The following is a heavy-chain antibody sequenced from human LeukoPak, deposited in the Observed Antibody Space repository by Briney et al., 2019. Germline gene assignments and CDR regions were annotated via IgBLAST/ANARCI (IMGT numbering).Heavy chain of an antibody. D-gene: IGHD3-22*01. V-gene: IGHV3-23*01. CDR3: ARVAYDSSGYFDY. J-gene: IGHJ4*02. CDR1: GFTFSSYA. CDR2: ISGSGGST. Sequence: GGSLRLSCAASGFTFSSYAMSWVRQAPGKGLEWASAISGSGGSTYYADSVKARFTISRDNSKNTLYIQMNSLRAEDTAVYYCARVAYDSSGYFDYWGQGTLVTVSS.